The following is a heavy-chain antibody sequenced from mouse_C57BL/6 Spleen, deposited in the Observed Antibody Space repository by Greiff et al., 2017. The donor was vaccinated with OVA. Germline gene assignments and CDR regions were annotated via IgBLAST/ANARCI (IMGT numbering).Heavy chain of an antibody. Sequence: QVQLKQSGAELARPGASVKLSCKASGYTFTSSGISWVKQRTGQGLEWIGEIYPRSGNTYYNEKFKGKATLTADKSSSTAYMELRSLTSEDSAVYFCARDIYYDYGGDYWGQGTTLTVSS. V-gene: IGHV1-81*01. CDR2: IYPRSGNT. J-gene: IGHJ2*01. CDR3: ARDIYYDYGGDY. CDR1: GYTFTSSG. D-gene: IGHD2-4*01.